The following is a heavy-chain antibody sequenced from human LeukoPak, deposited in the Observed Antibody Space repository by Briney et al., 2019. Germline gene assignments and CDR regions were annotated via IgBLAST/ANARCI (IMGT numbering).Heavy chain of an antibody. D-gene: IGHD6-19*01. Sequence: ASVKVSCKASGYTFTSYDINWVRQATGQGLEWMGWMNPNSGNTGYAQKFQGRVTMTRNTSISTAYMELSSLRSEDTAVYYCARAGSVAGTSYYYYGMDVWGQGTTVTVSS. J-gene: IGHJ6*02. V-gene: IGHV1-8*01. CDR3: ARAGSVAGTSYYYYGMDV. CDR2: MNPNSGNT. CDR1: GYTFTSYD.